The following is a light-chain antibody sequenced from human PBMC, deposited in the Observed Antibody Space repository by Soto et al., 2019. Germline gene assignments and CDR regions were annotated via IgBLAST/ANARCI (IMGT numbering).Light chain of an antibody. CDR3: QQLNSYPHT. Sequence: DIQLTQSPSFLSASVGDRVTITCRASQGISSYLAWYQQKPGKAPKLLIYTASTLQSGVPSRFSGSGSGTEFTLTINSLQPEDFATYYCQQLNSYPHTFGGGTNVEIK. V-gene: IGKV1-9*01. CDR2: TAS. CDR1: QGISSY. J-gene: IGKJ4*01.